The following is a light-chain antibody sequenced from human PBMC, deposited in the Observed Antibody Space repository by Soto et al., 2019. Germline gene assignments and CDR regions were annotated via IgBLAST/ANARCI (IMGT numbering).Light chain of an antibody. CDR2: DAS. Sequence: DIRMTQSPSTLSASVGDRVTITCQASHTISNLLAWHQHKPGRAPKLLIYDASSLQSGVPSRFSGSGSGTDFTLTISRLEPEDFAVYYCQQYGSSGTFGQGTKVEIK. CDR1: HTISNL. J-gene: IGKJ1*01. CDR3: QQYGSSGT. V-gene: IGKV1-5*01.